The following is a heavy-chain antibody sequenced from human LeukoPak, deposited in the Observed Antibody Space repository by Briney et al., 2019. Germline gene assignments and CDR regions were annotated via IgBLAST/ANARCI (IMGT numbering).Heavy chain of an antibody. CDR1: GGSFSGYY. D-gene: IGHD3-22*01. CDR3: ARQRSDYLYYYDSSGYSYFDY. CDR2: VNHSGST. J-gene: IGHJ4*02. Sequence: SETLSLTCAVYGGSFSGYYWSWIRQPPGKGLEWIGEVNHSGSTNYNPSLKSRVTISVDTSKNQFSLKLSSVTAADTAVYYCARQRSDYLYYYDSSGYSYFDYWGQGTLVTVSS. V-gene: IGHV4-34*01.